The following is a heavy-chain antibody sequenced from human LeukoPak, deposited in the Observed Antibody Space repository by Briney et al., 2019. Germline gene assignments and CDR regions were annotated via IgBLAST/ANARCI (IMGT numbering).Heavy chain of an antibody. CDR1: GDSLTSGSGY. J-gene: IGHJ6*01. D-gene: IGHD4-17*01. CDR3: ARCMSELDYGDYAYYYHMAV. V-gene: IGHV4-61*09. CDR2: FYSSTRT. Sequence: TSETLSLTCTVSGDSLTSGSGYWSWIWQPAGKGLEWIGHFYSSTRTTYNPSLESRVTISGDTAKNQFSLKLDSVTAADTAVYFCARCMSELDYGDYAYYYHMAVWGKGTTVTVSS.